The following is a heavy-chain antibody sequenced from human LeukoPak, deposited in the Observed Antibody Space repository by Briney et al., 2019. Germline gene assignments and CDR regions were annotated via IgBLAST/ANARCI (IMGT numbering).Heavy chain of an antibody. CDR2: IYSSSSRK. CDR1: GFTFSSNS. J-gene: IGHJ4*02. Sequence: GGSLRLSCAASGFTFSSNSMNWVRQAPGKGLEWVSFIYSSSSRKYYADSVKGRFTISRDNAKNSLYLQINSLRAEDTAVYYCARDFWYSFDYWGQGTLVTVSS. D-gene: IGHD3-3*01. V-gene: IGHV3-48*01. CDR3: ARDFWYSFDY.